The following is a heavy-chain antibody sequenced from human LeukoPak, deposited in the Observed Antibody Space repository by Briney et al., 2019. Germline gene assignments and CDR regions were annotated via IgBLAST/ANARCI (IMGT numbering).Heavy chain of an antibody. Sequence: GGSLRLSCAASEFTFSSYAMSWVRQAPGKGLEWVSAISGSAGSTYYADSVKGRFTISRDNSKNIVYLQMNSLRAEDTAEYYCAKDLRLSGYDYVRGSFPWNYYYGMDVWGQGTTVTVSS. CDR3: AKDLRLSGYDYVRGSFPWNYYYGMDV. D-gene: IGHD3-16*01. CDR2: ISGSAGST. V-gene: IGHV3-23*01. CDR1: EFTFSSYA. J-gene: IGHJ6*02.